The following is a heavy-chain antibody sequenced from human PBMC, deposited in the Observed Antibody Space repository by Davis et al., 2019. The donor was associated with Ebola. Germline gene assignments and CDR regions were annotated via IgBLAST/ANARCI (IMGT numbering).Heavy chain of an antibody. CDR1: GGTFSSYA. CDR3: ARGKGFRELSLGY. J-gene: IGHJ4*02. D-gene: IGHD3-10*01. V-gene: IGHV1-69*04. Sequence: SVQVSCKASGGTFSSYAISWVRQAPGHGLEWMGRIIPILGIANYAQKFQGRVTITADKSTSTAYMELRSLRSDDTDVYYCARGKGFRELSLGYWGQGTLVTVSS. CDR2: IIPILGIA.